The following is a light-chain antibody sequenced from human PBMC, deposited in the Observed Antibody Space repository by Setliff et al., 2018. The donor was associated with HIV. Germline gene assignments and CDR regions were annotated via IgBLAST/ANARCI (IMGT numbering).Light chain of an antibody. CDR1: SSDVGSYDY. CDR2: DVS. Sequence: QSALTRPASVSGSPGQSITISGTGTSSDVGSYDYVSWYQQHPGKAPKLLIHDVSDRPSGVSNRFSGSKSGNTASLTISGLQAEDEAVYFCSSYRGGSTLFVLGPGTKVTVL. V-gene: IGLV2-14*03. J-gene: IGLJ1*01. CDR3: SSYRGGSTLFV.